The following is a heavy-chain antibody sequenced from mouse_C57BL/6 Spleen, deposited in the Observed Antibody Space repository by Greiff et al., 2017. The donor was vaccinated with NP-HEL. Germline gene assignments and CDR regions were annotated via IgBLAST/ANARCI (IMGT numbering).Heavy chain of an antibody. CDR3: TPWDLAWFAY. D-gene: IGHD4-1*01. CDR2: IDPEDGDT. CDR1: GFNIKDYY. V-gene: IGHV14-1*01. J-gene: IGHJ3*01. Sequence: EVQLQQSGAELVRPGASVKLSCTASGFNIKDYYMHWVKQRPEQGLEWIGRIDPEDGDTEYAPKFQGKATMTADTSSNTAYLQLRSLTSEDTDVYYCTPWDLAWFAYWGQGTLVTVSA.